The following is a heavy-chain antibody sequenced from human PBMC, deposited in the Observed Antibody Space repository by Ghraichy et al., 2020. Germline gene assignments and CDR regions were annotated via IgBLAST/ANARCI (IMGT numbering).Heavy chain of an antibody. CDR2: IYWDVDK. Sequence: SGPTLVKPTQTLTLTCTFSGFSLSTSGVGVGWIRQPPGKALEWLALIYWDVDKRYSPSLKSRLTITKDTSKNQVVLTMTNMDPVDTATYFCARRVSSGYQNWSDPWGQGTLVTVSS. CDR3: ARRVSSGYQNWSDP. D-gene: IGHD3-22*01. CDR1: GFSLSTSGVG. J-gene: IGHJ5*02. V-gene: IGHV2-5*02.